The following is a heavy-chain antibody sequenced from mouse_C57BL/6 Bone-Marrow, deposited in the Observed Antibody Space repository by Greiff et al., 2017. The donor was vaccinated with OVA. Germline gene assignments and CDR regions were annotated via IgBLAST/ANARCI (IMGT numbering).Heavy chain of an antibody. CDR1: GFTFSDFY. CDR3: ARLDAMDY. Sequence: EVQVVESGGGLVQPGGSLKLSCAASGFTFSDFYMYWIRQTPEKRLEWVAYISNGGGSTYYPDTVKGRFTISRDNAKNTLYLQMSRLNSEDTAMYYCARLDAMDYWGQGTSVTVSS. CDR2: ISNGGGST. V-gene: IGHV5-12*01. J-gene: IGHJ4*01.